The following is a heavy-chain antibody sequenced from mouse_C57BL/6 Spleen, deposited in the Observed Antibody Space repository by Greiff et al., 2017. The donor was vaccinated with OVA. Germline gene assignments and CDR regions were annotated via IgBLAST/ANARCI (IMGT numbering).Heavy chain of an antibody. D-gene: IGHD1-1*01. CDR3: TRYGSSYGYYSMDD. CDR1: GYTFTDYE. CDR2: IDPETGGT. J-gene: IGHJ4*01. Sequence: VKLVESGAELVRPGASVTLSCKASGYTFTDYEMPWVKQTPVHGLEWIGAIDPETGGTAYNQKFKGKAILTADKSSSTAYMELRSLTSEDSAVYYCTRYGSSYGYYSMDDWGQGTSVTVSS. V-gene: IGHV1-15*01.